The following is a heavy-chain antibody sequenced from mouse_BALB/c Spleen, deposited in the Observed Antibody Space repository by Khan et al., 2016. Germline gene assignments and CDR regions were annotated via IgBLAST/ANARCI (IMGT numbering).Heavy chain of an antibody. J-gene: IGHJ3*01. CDR3: AKADYLDSDRAWFVY. V-gene: IGHV2-5-1*01. Sequence: VELVESGPSLVQPSQSLSINCIVSGFSLTTYAVHWVRQSPGKGLEWLGVIWGGGTTDYNAAFMSRLSIIKDNSKSHVFFKMNSLQSDDTALYXVAKADYLDSDRAWFVYWGQGSLVTVST. D-gene: IGHD2-13*01. CDR1: GFSLTTYA. CDR2: IWGGGTT.